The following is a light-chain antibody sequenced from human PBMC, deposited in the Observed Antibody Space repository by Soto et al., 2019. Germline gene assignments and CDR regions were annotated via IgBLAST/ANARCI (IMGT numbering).Light chain of an antibody. Sequence: EIVLTQSPATLSLSPGERATLSCRASQSVSSYLAWYQQKPGQAPRLLIYDASNRATGIPARFSGSGSGTDFTLTISSLEPEDFAVYYYQQRSNWPPGLTFGGGTKVEIK. V-gene: IGKV3-11*01. J-gene: IGKJ4*01. CDR1: QSVSSY. CDR2: DAS. CDR3: QQRSNWPPGLT.